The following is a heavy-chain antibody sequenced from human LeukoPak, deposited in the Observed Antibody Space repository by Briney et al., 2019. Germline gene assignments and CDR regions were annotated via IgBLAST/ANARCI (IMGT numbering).Heavy chain of an antibody. J-gene: IGHJ5*02. CDR1: GGSINSGGYY. CDR2: IYYSGST. V-gene: IGHV4-30-4*08. D-gene: IGHD3-16*01. CDR3: ARAPLGARWFDP. Sequence: SETLSLTCTVSGGSINSGGYYWSWIRQHPGKGLEWIGNIYYSGSTYYNPSLKSRVTISVDTSKNQFSLKLSYVTAADTAVYYCARAPLGARWFDPWGQGTLVTVSS.